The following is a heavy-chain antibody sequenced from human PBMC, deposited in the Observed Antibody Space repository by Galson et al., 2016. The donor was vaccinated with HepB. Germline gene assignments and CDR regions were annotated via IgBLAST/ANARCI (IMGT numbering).Heavy chain of an antibody. Sequence: SLRLSCAASGFTFSNFGMHWVRQAPGKGLEWVAVIPSSGGTDYYADSVKGRFTISRDNSKSTPYLQMNSLRPEDTAVYYCAKEGGPHFDPSGSRSHFDYWGQGSLFTVSS. J-gene: IGHJ4*02. CDR3: AKEGGPHFDPSGSRSHFDY. V-gene: IGHV3-30*18. CDR1: GFTFSNFG. D-gene: IGHD2-2*01. CDR2: IPSSGGTD.